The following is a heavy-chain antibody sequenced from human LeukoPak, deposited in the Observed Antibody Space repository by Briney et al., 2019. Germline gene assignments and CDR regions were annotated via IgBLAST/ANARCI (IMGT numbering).Heavy chain of an antibody. D-gene: IGHD2-2*01. CDR1: GGSISSYY. V-gene: IGHV4-59*08. CDR3: ARHAAFAEYQSHLTHFDY. Sequence: PSETLSLTCTVSGGSISSYYWSWLRQPPGKRLEWIGYIYHSGSTNYNSSLKSRVTISVDTSKNQFSLKLSSVTAADTAVYYCARHAAFAEYQSHLTHFDYWGQGTLVTVSS. J-gene: IGHJ4*02. CDR2: IYHSGST.